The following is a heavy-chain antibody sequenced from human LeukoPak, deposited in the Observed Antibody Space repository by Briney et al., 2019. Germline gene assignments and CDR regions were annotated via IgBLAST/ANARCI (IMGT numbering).Heavy chain of an antibody. D-gene: IGHD3-16*01. Sequence: PGGSLRLSCAASGLTFSNYGMSWVRQAPGKGLEWVSSISSSSSYIYYADSVKGRFTISRDNAKNSLYLQMNSLRAEDTAVYYCASNLEGGSRLYYFDYWGQGTLVTVSS. CDR3: ASNLEGGSRLYYFDY. CDR1: GLTFSNYG. V-gene: IGHV3-21*01. CDR2: ISSSSSYI. J-gene: IGHJ4*02.